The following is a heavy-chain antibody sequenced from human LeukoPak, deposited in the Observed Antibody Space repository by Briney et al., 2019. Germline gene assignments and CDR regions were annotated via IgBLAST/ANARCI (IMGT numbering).Heavy chain of an antibody. CDR1: GGSFSGYY. CDR2: ISHSGST. CDR3: ARDRRYSYGFDY. D-gene: IGHD5-18*01. V-gene: IGHV4-34*01. Sequence: PSETLSLTCAVYGGSFSGYYWSWIRQPPGKGLEWIGEISHSGSTNYNPSLKSRVTISVDTSKNQFSLKLSSVTAADTAVYYCARDRRYSYGFDYWGQGTLVTVSS. J-gene: IGHJ4*02.